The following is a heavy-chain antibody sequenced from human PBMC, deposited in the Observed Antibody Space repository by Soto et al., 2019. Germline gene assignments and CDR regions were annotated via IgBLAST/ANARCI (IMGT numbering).Heavy chain of an antibody. J-gene: IGHJ6*02. D-gene: IGHD3-22*01. CDR2: IIPIFGTA. Sequence: ASVKVSCKASGGTFSSYAISWVRQAPGQGLEWMGGIIPIFGTANYAQKFQGRVTITADESTSTAYMELSSLRSEDTAVYYCARSLRPDSSGYYYPLYYYYGMDVWGQGTTVTVS. V-gene: IGHV1-69*13. CDR1: GGTFSSYA. CDR3: ARSLRPDSSGYYYPLYYYYGMDV.